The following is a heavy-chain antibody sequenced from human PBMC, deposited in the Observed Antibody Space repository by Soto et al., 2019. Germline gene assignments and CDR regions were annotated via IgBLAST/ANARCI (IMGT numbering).Heavy chain of an antibody. CDR1: GFTFSSYG. D-gene: IGHD3-10*01. CDR3: ARGLLWFGDPSMGLGY. J-gene: IGHJ4*02. Sequence: QVQLVESGGGVVQPGRSLRLSCAASGFTFSSYGMHWVRQAPGKGLEWVAVIWYDGSNKYYADSVKGRFTISRDNSKNXRYVQMHSLRAEDTAVYYRARGLLWFGDPSMGLGYWGQGTLVTVSS. CDR2: IWYDGSNK. V-gene: IGHV3-33*01.